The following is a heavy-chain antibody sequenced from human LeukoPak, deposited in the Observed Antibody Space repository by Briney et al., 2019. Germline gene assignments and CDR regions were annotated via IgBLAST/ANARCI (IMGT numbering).Heavy chain of an antibody. Sequence: GGSLRLSCAASGFTFSSYSMNRVRQAPGKGLEWVSSISSSSSYIYYADSVKGRFTISRDNAKNSLYLQMNSLRAEDTAVYYCARDRWYGDYWGTVDVWGKGTTVTVSS. CDR2: ISSSSSYI. V-gene: IGHV3-21*01. CDR3: ARDRWYGDYWGTVDV. CDR1: GFTFSSYS. D-gene: IGHD4-17*01. J-gene: IGHJ6*04.